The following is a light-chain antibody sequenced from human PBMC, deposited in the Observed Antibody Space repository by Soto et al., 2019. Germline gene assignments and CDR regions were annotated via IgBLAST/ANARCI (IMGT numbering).Light chain of an antibody. V-gene: IGKV3-20*01. J-gene: IGKJ5*01. CDR2: GAA. CDR3: QQYGSLPIT. Sequence: ENVLTQSPGTLSLSPGERVTLSCRASQRVSSSFVAWYQQKPGQAPRLVIYGAASRATGIPDRFSGSGSGTDFTLTISRLEPEDFAVYYCQQYGSLPITFGQGTRLEIK. CDR1: QRVSSSF.